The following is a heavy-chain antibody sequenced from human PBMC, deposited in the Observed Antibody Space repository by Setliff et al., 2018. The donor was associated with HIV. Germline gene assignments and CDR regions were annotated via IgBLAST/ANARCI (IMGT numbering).Heavy chain of an antibody. CDR1: GGSIRSHY. D-gene: IGHD3-10*01. CDR2: IYYSGST. Sequence: SETLSLTCTVSGGSIRSHYWSWIRQPPGKRLEWIGYIYYSGSTNYNPSLKSRVTLSLDTSKNQFSLKLSSVTAADTAVYFCVRRVSHGSQPSYFDYWGQGTLVTVSS. V-gene: IGHV4-59*08. CDR3: VRRVSHGSQPSYFDY. J-gene: IGHJ4*02.